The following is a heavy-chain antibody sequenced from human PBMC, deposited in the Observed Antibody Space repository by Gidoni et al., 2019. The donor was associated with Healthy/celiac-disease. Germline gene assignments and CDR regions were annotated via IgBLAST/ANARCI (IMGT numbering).Heavy chain of an antibody. J-gene: IGHJ6*02. V-gene: IGHV3-73*02. CDR3: TRHNLPTVTGGGYYYYGMDV. Sequence: EVQLVESWGGLVQPGGSLTLSCAASVFTFRGTALHLFRQASGKGLEWVGRIRSKANSYATAYAASVKGRFTISRDDSKNTAYLQMNSLKTEDTAVYYCTRHNLPTVTGGGYYYYGMDVWGQGTTVTVSS. CDR1: VFTFRGTA. D-gene: IGHD4-17*01. CDR2: IRSKANSYAT.